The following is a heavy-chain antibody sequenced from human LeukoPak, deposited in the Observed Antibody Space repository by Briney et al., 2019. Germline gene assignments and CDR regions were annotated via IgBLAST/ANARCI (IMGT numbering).Heavy chain of an antibody. CDR3: ASRASGSSYNYNWFDP. D-gene: IGHD5-18*01. V-gene: IGHV4-39*01. J-gene: IGHJ5*02. CDR2: TYYSGST. Sequence: SETLSLTCTVSGGTISSNSYYWGWIRQPPGKGLEWIGSTYYSGSTHYNPSLKSRVSISVDTSKNQFSLRLSSVTAADTAVYYCASRASGSSYNYNWFDPWGQGTLVTVSS. CDR1: GGTISSNSYY.